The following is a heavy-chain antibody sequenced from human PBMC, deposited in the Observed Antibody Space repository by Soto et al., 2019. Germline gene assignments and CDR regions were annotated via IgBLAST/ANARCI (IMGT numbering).Heavy chain of an antibody. CDR3: ARGPRKRAFDI. Sequence: QVQLQQWGAGLLKPSETLSLTCAVYGGSFSGYYWSWIRQPPGKGLEWIGEINHSGSTNYSPSLKSRVTISVDTSKNQFSLKLSSVTAADTAVYYCARGPRKRAFDIWGQGTMVTVSS. CDR2: INHSGST. V-gene: IGHV4-34*01. J-gene: IGHJ3*02. CDR1: GGSFSGYY.